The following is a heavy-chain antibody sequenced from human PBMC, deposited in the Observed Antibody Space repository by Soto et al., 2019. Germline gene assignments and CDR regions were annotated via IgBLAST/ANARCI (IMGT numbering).Heavy chain of an antibody. CDR1: GFTFSSYW. J-gene: IGHJ4*02. CDR2: IKGDGTRT. Sequence: EVQLVESGGALVQPGGSLRLSCAASGFTFSSYWMHRVRQGPGKGLVWVSRIKGDGTRTNYADSVRGRFTVSRDNAKSTLYLQINSLTAEDTAVYYCARGTLTSIDMVDYWGQGTLVTVSS. CDR3: ARGTLTSIDMVDY. D-gene: IGHD2-21*01. V-gene: IGHV3-74*01.